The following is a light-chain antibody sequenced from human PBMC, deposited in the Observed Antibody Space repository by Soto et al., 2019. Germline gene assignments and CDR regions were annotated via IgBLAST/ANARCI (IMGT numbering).Light chain of an antibody. CDR1: SSDVGGYNY. J-gene: IGLJ1*01. CDR3: SSYTSSSTLV. V-gene: IGLV2-14*01. CDR2: EVS. Sequence: LTQPASVSGSPGQSITISCTGTSSDVGGYNYVSWYQQHPGKAPKLMIYEVSNRPSGVSNRFSGSKSGNTASLTISGLQAEDEADYYCSSYTSSSTLVFGNGTKVTVL.